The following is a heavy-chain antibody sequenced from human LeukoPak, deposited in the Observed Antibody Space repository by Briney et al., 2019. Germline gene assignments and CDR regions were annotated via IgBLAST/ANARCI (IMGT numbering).Heavy chain of an antibody. CDR2: ISNSGDAT. Sequence: GGSLRLSCAASGFTFSNYAMSWVRQAPGKGLEWVSTISNSGDATYYADSVKGRFTISRDNSKNTLYLQMNSLRAEDTAVYYCARATAGDYWGQGTLVTVSS. CDR3: ARATAGDY. J-gene: IGHJ4*02. CDR1: GFTFSNYA. V-gene: IGHV3-23*01.